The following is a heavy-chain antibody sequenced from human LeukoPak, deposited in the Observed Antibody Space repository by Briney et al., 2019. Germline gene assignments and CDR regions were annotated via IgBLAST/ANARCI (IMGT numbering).Heavy chain of an antibody. CDR1: GGSISSYY. V-gene: IGHV4-59*01. J-gene: IGHJ4*02. CDR2: IYYSGSP. Sequence: SETLSLTCTVSGGSISSYYWSWIRQPPGKGLEWIGYIYYSGSPNYNPSLKSRVTISVDTSKNQFSLKLSSVTAADTAVYYCARKTTVVASHYDYWGQGTLVTVSS. D-gene: IGHD4-23*01. CDR3: ARKTTVVASHYDY.